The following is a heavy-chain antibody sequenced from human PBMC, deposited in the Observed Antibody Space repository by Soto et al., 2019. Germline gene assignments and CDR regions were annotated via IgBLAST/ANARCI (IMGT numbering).Heavy chain of an antibody. Sequence: PSETLSLTCTVSGGSISSGGYYWSWIRQHPGKGLEWIGYIYYSGSTYYNPSLKSRVTISVDTSKNQFSLKLSSVTAADTAVYYCARGVTIFGVVPTGFDPWGQGTLVTVSS. CDR3: ARGVTIFGVVPTGFDP. V-gene: IGHV4-31*03. D-gene: IGHD3-3*01. CDR1: GGSISSGGYY. J-gene: IGHJ5*02. CDR2: IYYSGST.